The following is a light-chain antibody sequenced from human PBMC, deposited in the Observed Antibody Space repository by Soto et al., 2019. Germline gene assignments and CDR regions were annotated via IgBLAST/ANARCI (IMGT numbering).Light chain of an antibody. CDR2: GAS. CDR1: QSISRY. Sequence: IVLTQSPGTLSLSPGERTTLSCRASQSISRYLAWYQQKPGQGPRLLIYGASSRATGTPDRFSGSGSGTDFTLTINRLEPEDFALYYCQQYGRSPPITFGQGTRLEIK. CDR3: QQYGRSPPIT. J-gene: IGKJ5*01. V-gene: IGKV3-20*01.